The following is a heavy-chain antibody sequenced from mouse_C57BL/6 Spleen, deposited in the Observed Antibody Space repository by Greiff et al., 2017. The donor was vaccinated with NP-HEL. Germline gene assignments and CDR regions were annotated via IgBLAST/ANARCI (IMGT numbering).Heavy chain of an antibody. V-gene: IGHV1-64*01. CDR2: IHPNSGST. J-gene: IGHJ3*01. CDR1: GYTFTSYW. CDR3: ARSGYDSAWFAY. D-gene: IGHD2-14*01. Sequence: QVQLQQSGAELVKPGASVKLSCKASGYTFTSYWMHWVKQRPGQGLEWIGMIHPNSGSTNYNEKFKSKATLTVDKSSSTAYMQLSSLTSEDSAVYYGARSGYDSAWFAYWGQGTLVTVSA.